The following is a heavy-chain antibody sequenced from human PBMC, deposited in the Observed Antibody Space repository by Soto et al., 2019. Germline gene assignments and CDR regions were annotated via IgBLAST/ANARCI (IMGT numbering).Heavy chain of an antibody. CDR2: IIPILGIA. CDR1: GGTFSSYT. J-gene: IGHJ4*02. Sequence: QVQLVQSGAEVKKPGSSVKVSCKASGGTFSSYTISWVRQAPGQGLEWMGRIIPILGIANYAQKFQGRVTITEDKSPSTAYMELSSLRSEGTAVYYCAGSPIAAAGNTMWDYWGQGTLVTVSS. V-gene: IGHV1-69*02. D-gene: IGHD6-13*01. CDR3: AGSPIAAAGNTMWDY.